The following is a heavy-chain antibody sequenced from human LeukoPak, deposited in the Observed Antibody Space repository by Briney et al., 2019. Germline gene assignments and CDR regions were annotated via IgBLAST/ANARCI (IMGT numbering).Heavy chain of an antibody. CDR3: ARGDVDTAMVTDY. J-gene: IGHJ4*02. CDR1: GRSISSGGYY. D-gene: IGHD5-18*01. CDR2: IYYSGST. Sequence: SETLSLTCTVSGRSISSGGYYWSWIRQHPGKGLEWIGYIYYSGSTYYNPSLKSRFTISVDTSKNQFSLTLSSVTAADTAVYYCARGDVDTAMVTDYWGQGTLVTVSS. V-gene: IGHV4-31*03.